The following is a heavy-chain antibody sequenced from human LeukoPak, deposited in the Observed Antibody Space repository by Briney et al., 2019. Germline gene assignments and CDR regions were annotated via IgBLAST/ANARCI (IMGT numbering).Heavy chain of an antibody. CDR1: GGSFSGYY. Sequence: SETLSLTCAVYGGSFSGYYWSWIRQPPGKGLEWIGEINHSGSTNYNPSLKSRVTISVDTSKNQFSLYLNSVTAADTAVYYCASQSWSHDYWGQGTLVTVSS. J-gene: IGHJ4*02. CDR3: ASQSWSHDY. CDR2: INHSGST. D-gene: IGHD6-13*01. V-gene: IGHV4-34*01.